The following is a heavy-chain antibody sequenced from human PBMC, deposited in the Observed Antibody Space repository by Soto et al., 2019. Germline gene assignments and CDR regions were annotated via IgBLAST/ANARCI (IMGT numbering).Heavy chain of an antibody. CDR2: IIPIFGTA. CDR1: GGTFSSYA. Sequence: QVQLVQSGAEVKKPGSSVKVSCKASGGTFSSYAISWVRQAPGQGLEWMGGIIPIFGTANYAQKFHGRVLITAYKSTSTAYMELSSLRSEDTAVYYCARDSVPAATSYYYGMAVWGQGTTVTVSS. D-gene: IGHD2-2*01. V-gene: IGHV1-69*06. J-gene: IGHJ6*02. CDR3: ARDSVPAATSYYYGMAV.